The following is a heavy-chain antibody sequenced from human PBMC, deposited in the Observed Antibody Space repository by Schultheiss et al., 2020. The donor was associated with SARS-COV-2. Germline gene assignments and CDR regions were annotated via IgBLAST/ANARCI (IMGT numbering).Heavy chain of an antibody. CDR2: ISSSSSYI. D-gene: IGHD7-27*01. CDR1: GVTFSSYA. J-gene: IGHJ4*02. V-gene: IGHV3-21*01. Sequence: GGSLRLSCAASGVTFSSYAMHWVRQAPGKGLEWVSSISSSSSYIYYADSVKGRFTISKDNTKNSLYLQMNSLRAEDTAVYYCVRESITGDRDFDYWGQGTLVTVLL. CDR3: VRESITGDRDFDY.